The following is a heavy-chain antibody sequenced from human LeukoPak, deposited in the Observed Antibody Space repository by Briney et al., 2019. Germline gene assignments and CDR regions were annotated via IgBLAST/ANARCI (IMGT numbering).Heavy chain of an antibody. J-gene: IGHJ4*02. CDR3: AREGYSGHDFIY. V-gene: IGHV4-59*01. D-gene: IGHD5-12*01. Sequence: SETLSLTCAVYGESFSGYYWSWIRQPPGKGLEWIGYIYYSGNTNYNPSLKSRVTISVDTSKNQFSLRLRSVTAADTAVYYCAREGYSGHDFIYWGQGTLVTVSS. CDR1: GESFSGYY. CDR2: IYYSGNT.